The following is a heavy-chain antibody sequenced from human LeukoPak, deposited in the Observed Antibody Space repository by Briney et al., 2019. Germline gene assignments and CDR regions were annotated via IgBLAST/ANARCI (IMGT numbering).Heavy chain of an antibody. CDR1: GFTFSSYE. CDR3: ARSLVVGATYPYH. D-gene: IGHD1-26*01. J-gene: IGHJ5*02. Sequence: GGSLRLSCAASGFTFSSYEMNWVRQAPGKGLEWVSYISTSGSTIYYADSVKGRFSISRDNAKNSLYLQMNSLRAEDTAVYYCARSLVVGATYPYHWGQGTLVTVSS. CDR2: ISTSGSTI. V-gene: IGHV3-48*03.